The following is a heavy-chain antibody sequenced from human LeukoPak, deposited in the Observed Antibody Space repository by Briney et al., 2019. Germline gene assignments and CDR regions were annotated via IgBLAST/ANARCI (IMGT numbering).Heavy chain of an antibody. D-gene: IGHD3-10*01. V-gene: IGHV3-66*01. Sequence: GGSLRLSCAASGFTVSSNYMSWVRQAPGKGLEWVSVIYSGGSTYYADSVKGRFTISRDNSKNTLYLQMNSPRAEDTAVYYCAKAGGYYSLGAFDIWGQGTMVTVSS. CDR2: IYSGGST. CDR3: AKAGGYYSLGAFDI. J-gene: IGHJ3*02. CDR1: GFTVSSNY.